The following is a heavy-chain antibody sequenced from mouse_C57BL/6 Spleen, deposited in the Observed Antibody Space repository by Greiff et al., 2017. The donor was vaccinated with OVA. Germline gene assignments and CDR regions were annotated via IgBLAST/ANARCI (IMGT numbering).Heavy chain of an antibody. CDR3: ARSYYDYGPVYAMDY. CDR1: GYTFTDYN. V-gene: IGHV1-18*01. J-gene: IGHJ4*01. D-gene: IGHD2-4*01. CDR2: INPNNGGT. Sequence: EVQLQQSGPELVKPGASVKIPCKASGYTFTDYNMDWVKQSHGKSLEWIGDINPNNGGTIYNQKFKGKATLTVDKSSSTAYMELRSLTSEDTAVYYCARSYYDYGPVYAMDYWGQGTSVTVSS.